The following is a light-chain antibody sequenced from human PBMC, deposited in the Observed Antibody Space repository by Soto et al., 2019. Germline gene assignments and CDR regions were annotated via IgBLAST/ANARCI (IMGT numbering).Light chain of an antibody. J-gene: IGKJ5*01. CDR3: QQHYINPIT. CDR2: WAS. V-gene: IGKV4-1*01. Sequence: DIMMTQSPESLAVSLGEGAAIICNCTRSGLYSSNNKNYLAWYQQKPGQPPKLLIYWASTRESGVPARFTGSGSGTDFTLTINTLQAEDVAVYYCQQHYINPITVGQGTRVEIK. CDR1: RSGLYSSNNKNY.